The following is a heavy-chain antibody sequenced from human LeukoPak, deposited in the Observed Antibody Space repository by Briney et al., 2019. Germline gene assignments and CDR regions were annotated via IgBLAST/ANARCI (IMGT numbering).Heavy chain of an antibody. D-gene: IGHD3-3*01. CDR3: AKDLLEAAGYAFDI. V-gene: IGHV3-30*18. CDR1: GFTFSSYG. J-gene: IGHJ3*02. Sequence: GRSLRLSCAASGFTFSSYGMHWVRQAPGTGLEWVAVISYDGSNKYYADSVKGRFTISRDNSKNTQYLQMNSLRAEDTAVYYCAKDLLEAAGYAFDIWGQGTMVTVSS. CDR2: ISYDGSNK.